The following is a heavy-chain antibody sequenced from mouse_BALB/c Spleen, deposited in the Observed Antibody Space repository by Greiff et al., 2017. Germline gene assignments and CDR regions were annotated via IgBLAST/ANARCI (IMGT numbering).Heavy chain of an antibody. Sequence: DVQLQESGPGLVKPSQSLSLTCTVTGYSITSDYAWNWIRQFPGNKLEWMGYISYSGSTSYNPSLKSRISITRDTSKNQFFLQLNSVTTEDTATYYCARRGAFYAMDYGGQGTSVTVSS. CDR3: ARRGAFYAMDY. CDR1: GYSITSDYA. V-gene: IGHV3-2*02. CDR2: ISYSGST. J-gene: IGHJ4*01.